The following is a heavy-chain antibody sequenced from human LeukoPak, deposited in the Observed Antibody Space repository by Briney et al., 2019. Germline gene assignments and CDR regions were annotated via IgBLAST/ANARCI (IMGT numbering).Heavy chain of an antibody. CDR2: IIPILGTA. CDR1: GGTFSSYT. D-gene: IGHD3-9*01. CDR3: ARAQSRNVLRYFDWSATSFDY. Sequence: SVKVSCKASGGTFSSYTISWVRQAPGQGLEWMGRIIPILGTANYAQKFQGRVTITTDESTSTAYMELSSLRSEDTAVYYCARAQSRNVLRYFDWSATSFDYWGQGTLVTVSS. J-gene: IGHJ4*02. V-gene: IGHV1-69*16.